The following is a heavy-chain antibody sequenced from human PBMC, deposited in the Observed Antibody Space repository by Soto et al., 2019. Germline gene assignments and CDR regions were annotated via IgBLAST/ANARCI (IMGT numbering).Heavy chain of an antibody. Sequence: QVQLQESGPGLVKPSETLSLTCTVSGGSISSYYWSWIRQPPGKGLEWIGYIYYSGSTNYNPSLKSRVTISVDTSKNQFSLKLSSVTAADTAVYYCARDGPLRDDSSSRDYYYYYGMDVWGQGTTVTVSS. V-gene: IGHV4-59*01. CDR1: GGSISSYY. CDR2: IYYSGST. D-gene: IGHD6-13*01. CDR3: ARDGPLRDDSSSRDYYYYYGMDV. J-gene: IGHJ6*02.